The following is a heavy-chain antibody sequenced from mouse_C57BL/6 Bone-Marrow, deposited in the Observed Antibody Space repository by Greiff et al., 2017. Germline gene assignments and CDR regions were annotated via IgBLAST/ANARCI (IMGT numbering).Heavy chain of an antibody. D-gene: IGHD1-1*01. CDR1: GYTFTDYY. J-gene: IGHJ4*01. Sequence: VQLQQSGAELVRPGASVKLSCKASGYTFTDYYINWVKQRPGQGLEWIARIYPGSGNTYYNEKFTGKATLTAEKSSSPSYMHLSSLTSEDSAVYFCSRSGITTVVATNAMDYWGQGTSVTVSS. CDR3: SRSGITTVVATNAMDY. V-gene: IGHV1-76*01. CDR2: IYPGSGNT.